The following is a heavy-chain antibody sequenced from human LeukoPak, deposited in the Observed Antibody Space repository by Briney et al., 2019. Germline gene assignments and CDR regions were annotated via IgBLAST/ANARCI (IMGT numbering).Heavy chain of an antibody. CDR1: GFTFSSYG. CDR3: AGGLLGCRGGSCYPTDY. CDR2: ISDDGSNE. V-gene: IGHV3-30*03. D-gene: IGHD2-15*01. Sequence: GRSLRLSCAASGFTFSSYGVHWVRQAPGKGLEWVAVISDDGSNEYYVDSVKGRFTISRDNSKNTLYLQMNSLRAEDTAVYYCAGGLLGCRGGSCYPTDYWGQGTPVTVSS. J-gene: IGHJ4*02.